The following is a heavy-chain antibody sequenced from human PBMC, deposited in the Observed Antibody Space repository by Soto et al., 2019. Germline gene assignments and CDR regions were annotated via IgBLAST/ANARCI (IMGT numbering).Heavy chain of an antibody. J-gene: IGHJ4*02. CDR2: IYHSGST. D-gene: IGHD1-26*01. CDR1: GGSISSSNW. Sequence: PSETLSLTCAVSGGSISSSNWWSWVRQPPGKGLECIGEIYHSGSTNYNPSLKSRVTISVDKSKNQFSLKLSSVTAADTAVYYCARSGSYGGGYFDYWGQGTLVTVSS. CDR3: ARSGSYGGGYFDY. V-gene: IGHV4-4*02.